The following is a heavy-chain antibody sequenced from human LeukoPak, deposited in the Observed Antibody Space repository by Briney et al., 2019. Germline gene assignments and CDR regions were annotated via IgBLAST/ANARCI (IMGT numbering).Heavy chain of an antibody. D-gene: IGHD6-19*01. CDR3: ARDREQWLALDY. Sequence: ASVKVSCKASGYTFTSYYMHWVRQAPGQGLEWMGIINPSGGSTSYAQKCQGRVTMTRDTSPSTVYMELSSLRSEDTAVYYCARDREQWLALDYWGQGTLVTVSS. CDR2: INPSGGST. J-gene: IGHJ4*02. CDR1: GYTFTSYY. V-gene: IGHV1-46*01.